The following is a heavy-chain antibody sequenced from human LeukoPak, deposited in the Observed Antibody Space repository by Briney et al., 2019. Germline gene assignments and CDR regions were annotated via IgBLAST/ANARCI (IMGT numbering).Heavy chain of an antibody. D-gene: IGHD6-19*01. CDR3: AKDSSGGWYFDY. J-gene: IGHJ4*02. Sequence: GGSLRLSCAASGFSFSSNVMIWVRQAPGKGLEWVSSIPASGGSTYYADSVKGRFTISRDNSKNSLYLQMNSLRAEDTAVYYCAKDSSGGWYFDYWGQGTLVTVSS. V-gene: IGHV3-23*01. CDR1: GFSFSSNV. CDR2: IPASGGST.